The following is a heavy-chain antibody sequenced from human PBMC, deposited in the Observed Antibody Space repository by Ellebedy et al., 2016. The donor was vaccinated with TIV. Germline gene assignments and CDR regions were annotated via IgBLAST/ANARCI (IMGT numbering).Heavy chain of an antibody. D-gene: IGHD3-10*01. Sequence: MPSETLSLTCTVSSGSISSGGYYISSGGYYWSWSRQLPGKGLEWIGYIYHTGSTYYNPSLKSRVTTSVDTSKNHFSLNLKSVTAADTAVYFCSGSYGRATPRSWGQGTLVSVSS. CDR1: SGSISSGGYYISSGGYY. CDR3: SGSYGRATPRS. V-gene: IGHV4-31*09. J-gene: IGHJ5*02. CDR2: IYHTGST.